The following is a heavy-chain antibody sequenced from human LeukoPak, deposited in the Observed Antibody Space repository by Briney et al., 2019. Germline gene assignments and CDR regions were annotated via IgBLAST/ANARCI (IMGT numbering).Heavy chain of an antibody. V-gene: IGHV4-4*02. J-gene: IGHJ4*02. Sequence: SETLSLTCAVSGGSISSSNWWSWVRQPPGKGLEWIGEIYHSGSTNYNPSLKSRVTISVDTSKNQFSLKLSSVTAADTAVYYCAGPRNYYDSSGYLDWGQGTLVTVSS. CDR1: GGSISSSNW. CDR2: IYHSGST. CDR3: AGPRNYYDSSGYLD. D-gene: IGHD3-22*01.